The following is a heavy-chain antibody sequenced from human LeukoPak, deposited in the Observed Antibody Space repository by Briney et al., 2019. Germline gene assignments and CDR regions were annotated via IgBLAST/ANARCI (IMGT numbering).Heavy chain of an antibody. CDR3: ARIGRSGNPYYFDY. CDR1: GFSLSTSGMC. D-gene: IGHD1-26*01. J-gene: IGHJ4*02. CDR2: IDWDDDK. V-gene: IGHV2-70*11. Sequence: SGPTLVNPTQTLTLTCTFSGFSLSTSGMCVSWIRQPPGKALEWLARIDWDDDKYYSTSLKTRLTISKDTSKNQVVLTMTNMDPVDTATYYCARIGRSGNPYYFDYWGQGTLVTVSS.